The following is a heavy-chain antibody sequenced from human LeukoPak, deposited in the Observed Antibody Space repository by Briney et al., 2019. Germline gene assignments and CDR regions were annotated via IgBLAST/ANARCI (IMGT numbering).Heavy chain of an antibody. CDR2: INHSGST. J-gene: IGHJ6*02. D-gene: IGHD2-15*01. CDR3: ARGRVVVVVATPGRRRNYYGMDV. Sequence: MPSETLSLTCAVYGGSFSGYYWSWIRQPPGKGLEWIGEINHSGSTNYNPSLKSRVTISVDTSKNQFSLKLSSVTAADTAVYYCARGRVVVVVATPGRRRNYYGMDVWGQGTTVTVSS. CDR1: GGSFSGYY. V-gene: IGHV4-34*01.